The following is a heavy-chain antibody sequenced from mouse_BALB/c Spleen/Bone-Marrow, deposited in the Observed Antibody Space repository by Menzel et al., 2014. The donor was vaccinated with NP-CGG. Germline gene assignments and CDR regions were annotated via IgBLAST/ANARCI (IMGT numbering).Heavy chain of an antibody. D-gene: IGHD2-13*01. CDR1: GFTFSDYY. Sequence: EVKLMESGGGLVKPGGSLKLSCAASGFTFSDYYMFWVRQTPEKRLEWVATISVGVSYAYYPDSVKGRFTISRDNARNNLYLQMSSLKSEDTAMYYCARAPPYDFYAMDYWGQGTSVTVSS. J-gene: IGHJ4*01. CDR2: ISVGVSYA. CDR3: ARAPPYDFYAMDY. V-gene: IGHV5-4*02.